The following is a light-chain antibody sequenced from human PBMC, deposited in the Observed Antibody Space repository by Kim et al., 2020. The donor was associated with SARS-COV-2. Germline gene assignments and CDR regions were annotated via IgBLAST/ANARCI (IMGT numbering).Light chain of an antibody. CDR3: QTWASGYWV. V-gene: IGLV4-69*01. J-gene: IGLJ3*02. CDR2: VNSDGSH. Sequence: QLVLTQSPSASASLGASVKLTCSLSSRHNTYAIAWHQQQPEKGPRYLMKVNSDGSHTKGDGIPDRFSGSSSGAERYLTISSLQSEDEADYYCQTWASGYWVFGGGTKVTVL. CDR1: SRHNTYA.